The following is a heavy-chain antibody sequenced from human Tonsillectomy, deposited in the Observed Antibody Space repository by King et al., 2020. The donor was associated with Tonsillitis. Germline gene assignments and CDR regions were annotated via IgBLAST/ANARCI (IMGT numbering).Heavy chain of an antibody. V-gene: IGHV4-59*01. CDR2: IYYSGRT. Sequence: QLQESGPGLVKPSETLSLTCTVSVGSISSYYWSLIRQPPGEGLEWIGYIYYSGRTNYNPSLKSLVTISVDTSKNQFSLKLSSVTAADTAVYYCARGQVGSDAFDIWGQGTMVTVSS. CDR3: ARGQVGSDAFDI. J-gene: IGHJ3*02. D-gene: IGHD3-10*01. CDR1: VGSISSYY.